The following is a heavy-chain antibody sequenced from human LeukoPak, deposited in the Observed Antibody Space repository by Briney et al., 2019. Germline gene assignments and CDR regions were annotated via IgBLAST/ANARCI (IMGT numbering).Heavy chain of an antibody. CDR3: ARVRALLYYYDSSGYYGTLGYYYYYYMDV. CDR2: INHSGST. Sequence: SETLSLTCAVYGGSFSGYYWSWIRQPPGKGLEWIGEINHSGSTNYNPSLKSRVTISVDTSKNQFSLKLSSVTAADTAVYYCARVRALLYYYDSSGYYGTLGYYYYYYMDVWAKGPRSPSP. D-gene: IGHD3-22*01. V-gene: IGHV4-34*01. J-gene: IGHJ6*03. CDR1: GGSFSGYY.